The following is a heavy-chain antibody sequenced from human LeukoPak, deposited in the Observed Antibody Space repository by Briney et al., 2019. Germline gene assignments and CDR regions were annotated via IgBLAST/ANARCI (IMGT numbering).Heavy chain of an antibody. Sequence: PSETLSLTCTVSGGSISSSSYYWGWIRQPPGKGLEWIGRIYTSGSTNYNPSLKSRVTMSVDTSKNQFSLKLSSVTAADTAVYYCARVNYRLERRTGYYYYYYMDVWGKGTTVTISS. V-gene: IGHV4-39*07. D-gene: IGHD1-1*01. CDR3: ARVNYRLERRTGYYYYYYMDV. J-gene: IGHJ6*03. CDR1: GGSISSSSYY. CDR2: IYTSGST.